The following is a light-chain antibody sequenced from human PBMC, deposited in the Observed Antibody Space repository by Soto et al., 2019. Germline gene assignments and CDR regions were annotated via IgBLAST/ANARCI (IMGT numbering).Light chain of an antibody. J-gene: IGKJ1*01. V-gene: IGKV1-8*01. Sequence: IRMTQSPSSFSASTGDRVTITCRASQGISSYLAWYQQKPGKAPKLLIYAASTLQSGVPSRFSGSGSGTDFTLTISCLQSEDFATYYCQQDYSYPQTFGQGTKVEIK. CDR3: QQDYSYPQT. CDR2: AAS. CDR1: QGISSY.